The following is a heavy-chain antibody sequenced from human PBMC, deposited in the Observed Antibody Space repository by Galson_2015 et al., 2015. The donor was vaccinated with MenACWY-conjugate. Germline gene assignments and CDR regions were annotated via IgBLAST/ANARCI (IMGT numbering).Heavy chain of an antibody. CDR2: ISSSSSTI. CDR1: GFTFSSYS. D-gene: IGHD5-18*01. Sequence: SLRLSCAASGFTFSSYSMNWVRQAPGKGLEWVSYISSSSSTIYYADSVKGRFTISRDNAKNSLYLQMNSLRDEDTAVYYCARDPTAMATNWLDPWGQGTLVTVSS. J-gene: IGHJ5*02. CDR3: ARDPTAMATNWLDP. V-gene: IGHV3-48*02.